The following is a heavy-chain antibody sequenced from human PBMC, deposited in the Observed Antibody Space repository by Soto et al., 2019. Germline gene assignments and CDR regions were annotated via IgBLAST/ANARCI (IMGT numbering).Heavy chain of an antibody. J-gene: IGHJ6*02. CDR2: ISGYNGNT. V-gene: IGHV1-18*04. Sequence: QVQLVESGAEVKKPGASVKVSCKASGYTFTNYGISWVRQAPGQGLEWMGWISGYNGNTKYAQKFQGRVTMTTDTTTNTAYMDLRSLRSDDTAVYYCASDREYYYDRSGNYYYHYGMDVWGQGTTVTVS. CDR1: GYTFTNYG. D-gene: IGHD3-22*01. CDR3: ASDREYYYDRSGNYYYHYGMDV.